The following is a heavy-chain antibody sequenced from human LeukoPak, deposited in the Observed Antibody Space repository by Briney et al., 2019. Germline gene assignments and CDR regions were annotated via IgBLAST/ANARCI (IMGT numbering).Heavy chain of an antibody. CDR2: IFVGDSDT. D-gene: IGHD2-15*01. CDR1: ANTFTNSW. Sequence: GESLKISCKASANTFTNSWIGWVRQMPGKGREWMGIIFVGDSDTTYSPSFQGQVTISADRSISTAYLQWNSLKASDTAMYFCARLGYCSGGTCSSGYFYGMDVWGQGTTVTVSS. J-gene: IGHJ6*02. CDR3: ARLGYCSGGTCSSGYFYGMDV. V-gene: IGHV5-51*01.